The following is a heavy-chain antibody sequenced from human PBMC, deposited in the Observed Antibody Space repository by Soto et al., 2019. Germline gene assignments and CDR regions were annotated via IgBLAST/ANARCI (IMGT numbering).Heavy chain of an antibody. CDR3: ARDSSYCSGGSCYSGYFDY. D-gene: IGHD2-15*01. CDR2: INPNSGGT. CDR1: GYTFTGYY. J-gene: IGHJ4*02. V-gene: IGHV1-2*04. Sequence: GASVKVSCKASGYTFTGYYMHWVRQAPGQGLEWMGWINPNSGGTNYAQKFQGWVTMTRDTSISTAYMELSRLRSEDTAVYYCARDSSYCSGGSCYSGYFDYWGQGTLVTVSS.